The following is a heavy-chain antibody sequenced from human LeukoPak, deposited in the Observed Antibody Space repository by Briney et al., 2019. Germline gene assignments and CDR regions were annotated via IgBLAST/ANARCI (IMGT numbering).Heavy chain of an antibody. CDR1: GYSFTTYW. Sequence: GGSLQISCQGSGYSFTTYWIGWVRPVPGKGLEWMGIIYPGDSDARYSPSFQGQVTISADKSLSTAYLQWCSLKASDTAMYYCARLGYCSSTIQSCGMDVWGQGTTVTVSS. V-gene: IGHV5-51*01. D-gene: IGHD2-2*01. J-gene: IGHJ6*02. CDR2: IYPGDSDA. CDR3: ARLGYCSSTIQSCGMDV.